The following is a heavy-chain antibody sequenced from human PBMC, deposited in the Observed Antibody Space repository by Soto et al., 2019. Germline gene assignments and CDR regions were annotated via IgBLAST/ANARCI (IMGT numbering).Heavy chain of an antibody. V-gene: IGHV4-59*01. CDR2: IYYSGST. Sequence: SETLSLTCTVSGGSISSYYWSWIRQPPGKGLEWIGYIYYSGSTNYNPSLKSRVTISVDTSKNQFSLKLSSVTAADTAVYYCARDRNYDSSGYYYYYYYGMDVWGQGTTVTVSS. CDR3: ARDRNYDSSGYYYYYYYGMDV. J-gene: IGHJ6*02. CDR1: GGSISSYY. D-gene: IGHD3-22*01.